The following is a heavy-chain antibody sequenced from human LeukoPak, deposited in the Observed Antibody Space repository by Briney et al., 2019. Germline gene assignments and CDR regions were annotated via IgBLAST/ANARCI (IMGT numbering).Heavy chain of an antibody. J-gene: IGHJ4*02. CDR1: GGTFSSYA. CDR2: IIPIFGTA. D-gene: IGHD1-26*01. CDR3: ATLTSGSYNHFDY. V-gene: IGHV1-69*06. Sequence: GASVKVSCKASGGTFSSYAISWVRQAPGQGLEWMGGIIPIFGTANYAQKFQGRVTITADKSTSTAYMELSSLRSEDTAVYYCATLTSGSYNHFDYWGQGTLVTVSS.